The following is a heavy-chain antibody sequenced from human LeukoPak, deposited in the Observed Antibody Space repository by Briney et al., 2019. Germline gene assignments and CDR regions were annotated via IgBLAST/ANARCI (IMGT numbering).Heavy chain of an antibody. CDR1: GGSISSSSYY. Sequence: SETLSLTCTVSGGSISSSSYYWGWIRQPPGKGLEWIGSIYYSGSTYYNPSLKSRVTISVDTSKNQFSLKLSSVTAADAAVYYCARQPRAGSGWYEPFDYWGQGTLVTVSS. CDR2: IYYSGST. D-gene: IGHD6-19*01. V-gene: IGHV4-39*01. CDR3: ARQPRAGSGWYEPFDY. J-gene: IGHJ4*02.